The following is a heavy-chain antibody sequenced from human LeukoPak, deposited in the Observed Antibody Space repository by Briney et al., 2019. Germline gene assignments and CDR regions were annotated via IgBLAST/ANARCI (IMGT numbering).Heavy chain of an antibody. J-gene: IGHJ5*02. D-gene: IGHD2-2*01. V-gene: IGHV3-23*01. CDR2: ISGSGGST. CDR1: GFTFSNYD. Sequence: GGSLRLSCAASGFTFSNYDMIWVREAPGKGLEWVSGISGSGGSTYYADSVKGRFTISRDNSKNTLYLQMNSLRAEDTAVYYCAKDLYCSSTSCSRGGFDPWGQGTLVTVSS. CDR3: AKDLYCSSTSCSRGGFDP.